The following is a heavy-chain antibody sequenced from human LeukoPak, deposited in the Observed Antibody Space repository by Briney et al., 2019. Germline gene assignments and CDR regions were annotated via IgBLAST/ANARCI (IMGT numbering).Heavy chain of an antibody. Sequence: GGSLRLSCVASGFTFNNYWMSWVRQAPGKGLEWVANIKQDGTEKYYVDSVKGRFTISRDNSKNTLYLQMNSLRAEDTAVYYCANQGFYSSSWFLDYWGQGALVTVSS. CDR2: IKQDGTEK. CDR1: GFTFNNYW. CDR3: ANQGFYSSSWFLDY. D-gene: IGHD6-13*01. J-gene: IGHJ4*02. V-gene: IGHV3-7*03.